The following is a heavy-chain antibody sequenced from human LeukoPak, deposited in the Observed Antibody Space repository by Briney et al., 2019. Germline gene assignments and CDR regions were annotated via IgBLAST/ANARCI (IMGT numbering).Heavy chain of an antibody. Sequence: PSETLALTCTVSGGSISSSSYYWGWIRQPPGKGLEWIGSIYYSGSTYYNPSLKSRVTISVDKSKNQFSLKLSSVTAADTAVYYCARGGRWLQYDYWGQGTLVTVSS. D-gene: IGHD5-24*01. CDR3: ARGGRWLQYDY. CDR2: IYYSGST. CDR1: GGSISSSSYY. V-gene: IGHV4-39*07. J-gene: IGHJ4*02.